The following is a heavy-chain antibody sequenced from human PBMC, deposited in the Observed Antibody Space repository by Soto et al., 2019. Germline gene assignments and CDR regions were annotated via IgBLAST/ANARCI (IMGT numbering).Heavy chain of an antibody. D-gene: IGHD6-19*01. CDR2: TYYRSKWYN. Sequence: PSQTLSLTCVISGDSVSSNSAAWNWIRQSPPRGLEWLGRTYYRSKWYNDYAVSVKSRITINPDTSKNQFSLQLNSVTPEDTAVYYCARIPGYSSGWGHYYYGMGVWGQGTTVTVSS. J-gene: IGHJ6*02. CDR3: ARIPGYSSGWGHYYYGMGV. V-gene: IGHV6-1*01. CDR1: GDSVSSNSAA.